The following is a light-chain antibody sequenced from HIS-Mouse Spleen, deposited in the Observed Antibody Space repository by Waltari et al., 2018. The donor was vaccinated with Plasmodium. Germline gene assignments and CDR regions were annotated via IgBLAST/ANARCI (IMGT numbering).Light chain of an antibody. J-gene: IGLJ1*01. CDR1: STDVGGYND. CDR3: SSYTRSSTVV. Sequence: QPPLTQPAFVSGSPGQSLTISCTGTSTDVGGYNDVSWYQQHPGKAPKPRVYDVSNRPSGVSKRVSGSRSGSTASLSICGLQAEDEADYYCSSYTRSSTVVFGTGTKVTVL. CDR2: DVS. V-gene: IGLV2-14*03.